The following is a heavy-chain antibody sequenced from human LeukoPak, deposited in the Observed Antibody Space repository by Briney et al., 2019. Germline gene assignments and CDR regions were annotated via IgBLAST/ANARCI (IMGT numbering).Heavy chain of an antibody. CDR1: GGSISSYY. Sequence: SETLSLTCTVSGGSISSYYWSWIRQPPGKGLEWIGYIYYSGSTNYNPSLKSRVTISVDTSENQFSLKLSSVTAADTAVYYRARGSLLYNWFDPWGQGTLVTVSS. CDR2: IYYSGST. D-gene: IGHD3-3*01. CDR3: ARGSLLYNWFDP. J-gene: IGHJ5*02. V-gene: IGHV4-59*08.